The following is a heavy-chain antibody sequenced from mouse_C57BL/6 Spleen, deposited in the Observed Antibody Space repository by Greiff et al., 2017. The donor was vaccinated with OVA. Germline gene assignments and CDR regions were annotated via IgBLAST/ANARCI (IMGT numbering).Heavy chain of an antibody. J-gene: IGHJ2*01. D-gene: IGHD2-4*01. Sequence: VKLMESGPELVKPGASVKISCKASGYAFSSSWMNWVKQRPGKGLEWIGRIYPGDGDTNYNGTFKGKATLTADKSSSTAYMQLSSLTSEDSAVYFYAREGDYDGYYFDYWGQGTTLTVSS. CDR3: AREGDYDGYYFDY. V-gene: IGHV1-82*01. CDR1: GYAFSSSW. CDR2: IYPGDGDT.